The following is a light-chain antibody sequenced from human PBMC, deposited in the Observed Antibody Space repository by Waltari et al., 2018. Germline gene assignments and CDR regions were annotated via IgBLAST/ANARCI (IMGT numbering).Light chain of an antibody. Sequence: DIQMTQSPSSLSASVGDRVTITCRASQSISSYLNWYPQKPGKAPTLLIYAASSLQSGVPSRFSGSGSGTDFTLTISSLQPEDFATYYCQQSYSTPPLTFGGGTTVEIK. CDR2: AAS. CDR1: QSISSY. CDR3: QQSYSTPPLT. J-gene: IGKJ4*01. V-gene: IGKV1-39*01.